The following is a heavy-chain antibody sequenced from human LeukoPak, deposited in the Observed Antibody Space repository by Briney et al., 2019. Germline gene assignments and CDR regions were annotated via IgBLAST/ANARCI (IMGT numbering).Heavy chain of an antibody. V-gene: IGHV3-53*01. D-gene: IGHD5-18*01. Sequence: GGSLRLSCAASGFTVSSNYMSWVRQAPGKGLEWVSVIYSGGSTYYADSVKGRFTISRDNSKNTLYLQMNSLRAEDTAVYYCARGQLWSLFDYWGQGTLVTVSS. CDR3: ARGQLWSLFDY. CDR1: GFTVSSNY. CDR2: IYSGGST. J-gene: IGHJ4*02.